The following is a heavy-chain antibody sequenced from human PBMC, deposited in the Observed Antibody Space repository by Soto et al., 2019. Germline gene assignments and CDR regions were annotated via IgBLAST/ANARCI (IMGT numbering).Heavy chain of an antibody. CDR1: GYSFTNDW. V-gene: IGHV5-51*01. CDR2: IYHDDSDT. J-gene: IGHJ6*02. Sequence: GESLKICCKGSGYSFTNDWSGWGRQMRGEVLEWMGIIYHDDSDTRYSPSFQGHVTIPADKSISTANEQWSSLKAADTAMYYCARRVRYSSSWYGMDVWGQGTTVTVSS. CDR3: ARRVRYSSSWYGMDV. D-gene: IGHD6-13*01.